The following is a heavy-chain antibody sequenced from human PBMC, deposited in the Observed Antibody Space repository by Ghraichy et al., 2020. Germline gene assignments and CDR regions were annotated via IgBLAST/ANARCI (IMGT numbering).Heavy chain of an antibody. V-gene: IGHV4-59*01. J-gene: IGHJ4*02. CDR1: GGSINTYY. D-gene: IGHD6-19*01. CDR2: IYYSGST. Sequence: ESLNFSCTVSGGSINTYYWSWIRQPPGKGLEWIGYIYYSGSTNYNPSLESRVTISVDTSKNQFSLKLSSVTAADTAVYYCARGGSGPEWLVFRYWGQGTLVTVSS. CDR3: ARGGSGPEWLVFRY.